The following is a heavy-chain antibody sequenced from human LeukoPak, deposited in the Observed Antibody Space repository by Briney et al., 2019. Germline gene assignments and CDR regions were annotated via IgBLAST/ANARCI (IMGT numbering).Heavy chain of an antibody. J-gene: IGHJ3*02. CDR2: VSGSGGST. Sequence: GGSLRLSCAGSGFIFDSHALTWVRQAPGKGLEWVATVSGSGGSTNYAASVKGRFIISRDNPKNTLYVQMNSLRAEDTAVYYCAKAREYFDWLGAFDIWGQGTMVTVSS. CDR1: GFIFDSHA. V-gene: IGHV3-23*01. D-gene: IGHD3-9*01. CDR3: AKAREYFDWLGAFDI.